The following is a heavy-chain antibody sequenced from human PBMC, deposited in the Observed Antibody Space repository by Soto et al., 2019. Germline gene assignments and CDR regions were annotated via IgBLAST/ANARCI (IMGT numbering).Heavy chain of an antibody. Sequence: EVQLLESGGGLVQPGGSLRLSCAASGYTFSIYAMSWVRLAPGKGLEWVSAISASGDKTFFADSVKGRFTISRDNSENTVVRQMNSLRAEDTAVYYCARYCITSSCYEGHYYGMDVWGLGTTVSVSS. J-gene: IGHJ6*02. D-gene: IGHD2-2*01. CDR3: ARYCITSSCYEGHYYGMDV. CDR2: ISASGDKT. V-gene: IGHV3-23*01. CDR1: GYTFSIYA.